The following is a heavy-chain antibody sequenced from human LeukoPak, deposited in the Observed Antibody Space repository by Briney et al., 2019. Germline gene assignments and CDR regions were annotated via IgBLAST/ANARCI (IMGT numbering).Heavy chain of an antibody. J-gene: IGHJ4*02. CDR3: ARGRYCSSTSCYVYYFDY. D-gene: IGHD2-2*01. CDR2: INHSGST. V-gene: IGHV4-34*01. Sequence: SETLSLTCAVYGGSFSGYYWSWIRQPPGKGLEWIGEINHSGSTNYNPSLKSRVTISVDTSMNQFSLKLSSVTAADTAVYYCARGRYCSSTSCYVYYFDYWGQGTLVTVSS. CDR1: GGSFSGYY.